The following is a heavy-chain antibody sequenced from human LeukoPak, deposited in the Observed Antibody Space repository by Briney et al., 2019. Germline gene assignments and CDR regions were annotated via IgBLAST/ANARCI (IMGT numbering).Heavy chain of an antibody. J-gene: IGHJ4*02. Sequence: ASVKVSCKASGYTFTGYYLHWVRQAPGQGLEWMGWINPNSGVTNLAQKFQGRVTMTRDTSISTVYMDLSRLRSDDTAVYYCARDNDSRDPPHFDYWGQGTLVTVSS. CDR2: INPNSGVT. CDR3: ARDNDSRDPPHFDY. D-gene: IGHD3-16*01. V-gene: IGHV1-2*02. CDR1: GYTFTGYY.